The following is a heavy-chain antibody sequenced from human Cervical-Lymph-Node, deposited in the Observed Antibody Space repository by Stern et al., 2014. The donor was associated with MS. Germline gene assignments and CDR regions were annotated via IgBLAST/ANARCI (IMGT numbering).Heavy chain of an antibody. Sequence: EVQLVESGAEVKKPGESLKISCKGSGYDFTNYWIGWVRQMPGKGLEWMGVGHPGDSENRYSPSFQGQVIISADKSISTAYLQWSSLKASDTAMYYCARTSATSDRNYFYYYGMDVWGQGTTVTVSS. J-gene: IGHJ6*02. CDR1: GYDFTNYW. V-gene: IGHV5-51*01. CDR3: ARTSATSDRNYFYYYGMDV. CDR2: GHPGDSEN.